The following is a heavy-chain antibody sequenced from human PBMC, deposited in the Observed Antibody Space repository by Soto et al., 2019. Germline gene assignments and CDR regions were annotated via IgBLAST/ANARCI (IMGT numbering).Heavy chain of an antibody. D-gene: IGHD6-13*01. V-gene: IGHV3-23*01. CDR2: ISTSGGCT. Sequence: GGSLRLSCAASGFTFGSYAMTWVRQAPGKGLEWVSVISTSGGCTSNADSVEGRFTISRDNSKNTLYLQMNSLRAEDTAVYYCAKTSASSWRQPIDYWGQGTLVTVSS. CDR1: GFTFGSYA. CDR3: AKTSASSWRQPIDY. J-gene: IGHJ4*02.